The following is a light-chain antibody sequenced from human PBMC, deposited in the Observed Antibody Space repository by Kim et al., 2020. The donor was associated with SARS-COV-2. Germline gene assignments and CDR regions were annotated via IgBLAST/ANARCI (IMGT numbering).Light chain of an antibody. J-gene: IGKJ4*01. Sequence: LSLSPGERATLSCRASQTITGTFLACYQQPPGQPRSLLIYRSSRSAEGIPGRCSASGVGTVFTRTVSSLAPEDFAVYYWQQCGSSLTCGGGTKV. CDR3: QQCGSSLT. CDR1: QTITGTF. V-gene: IGKV3-20*01. CDR2: RSS.